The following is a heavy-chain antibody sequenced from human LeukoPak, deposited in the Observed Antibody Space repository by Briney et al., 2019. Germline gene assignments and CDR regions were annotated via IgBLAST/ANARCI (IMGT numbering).Heavy chain of an antibody. Sequence: ASVKVSCKASGYTFTAYYIHWVRQAPGQGLEWMGWIDPTSGDTGSAQQFQGRATMTRDTSITTAYMELSRLKSDDTAVYYCARWGITGTNYLDYWGQGTLVTVSS. V-gene: IGHV1-2*02. CDR3: ARWGITGTNYLDY. CDR1: GYTFTAYY. J-gene: IGHJ4*02. D-gene: IGHD1-7*01. CDR2: IDPTSGDT.